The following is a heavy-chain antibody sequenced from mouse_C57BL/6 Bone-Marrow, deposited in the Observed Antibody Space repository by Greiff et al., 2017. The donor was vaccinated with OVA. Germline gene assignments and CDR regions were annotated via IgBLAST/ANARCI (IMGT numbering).Heavy chain of an antibody. Sequence: VQLQQPGAELVKPGASVKLSCKASGYTFTSYWMHWVKQRPGQGLEWIGMIHPNSGSTNYNEKFKSKATLTVDKSSSTAYMQLSSLTSEDSAVYYCARSPITTVVAAMDYWGQGTSVTVSS. CDR1: GYTFTSYW. CDR3: ARSPITTVVAAMDY. D-gene: IGHD1-1*01. CDR2: IHPNSGST. J-gene: IGHJ4*01. V-gene: IGHV1-64*01.